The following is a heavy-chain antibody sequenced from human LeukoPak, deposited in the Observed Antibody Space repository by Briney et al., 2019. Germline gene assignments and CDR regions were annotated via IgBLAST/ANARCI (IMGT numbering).Heavy chain of an antibody. D-gene: IGHD3-3*01. CDR1: GGSISSYY. V-gene: IGHV4-59*01. CDR3: ASVTIFVVVGAFDI. J-gene: IGHJ3*02. Sequence: SMTLSLTCTVSGGSISSYYWSWIRQRPGKGLEWIGYIYYSGSTNYNPSLKSRVTISVDTSKNQFSLKLSSVTAADTAVYYCASVTIFVVVGAFDIWGQGTMVTVST. CDR2: IYYSGST.